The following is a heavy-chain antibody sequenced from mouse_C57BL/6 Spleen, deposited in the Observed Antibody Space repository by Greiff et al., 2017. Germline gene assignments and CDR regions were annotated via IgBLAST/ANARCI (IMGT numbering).Heavy chain of an antibody. J-gene: IGHJ4*01. CDR1: GYTFTSYG. CDR2: IYPRSGNT. D-gene: IGHD2-1*01. Sequence: VQLVESGAELARPGASVKLSCKASGYTFTSYGISWVKQRTGQGLEWIGEIYPRSGNTYYNEKFKGKATLTADKSSSTAYMELRSLTSEDSAVYFCARPLYYGNYYYAMDYWGQGTSVTVSS. CDR3: ARPLYYGNYYYAMDY. V-gene: IGHV1-81*01.